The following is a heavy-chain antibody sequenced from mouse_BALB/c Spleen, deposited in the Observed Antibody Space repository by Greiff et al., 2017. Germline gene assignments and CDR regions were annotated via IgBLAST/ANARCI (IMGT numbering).Heavy chain of an antibody. CDR1: GYTFTSYY. CDR2: INPSNGGT. J-gene: IGHJ3*01. Sequence: VQLQQSGADLVKPGASVKLSCKASGYTFTSYYMYWVKQRPGQGLEWIGEINPSNGGTNFNEKFKSKATLTVDKSSSTAYMQLSSLTSEDSAVYDCTSWEGSCAWFAYWGQGTLVTVSA. V-gene: IGHV1S81*02. D-gene: IGHD1-1*02. CDR3: TSWEGSCAWFAY.